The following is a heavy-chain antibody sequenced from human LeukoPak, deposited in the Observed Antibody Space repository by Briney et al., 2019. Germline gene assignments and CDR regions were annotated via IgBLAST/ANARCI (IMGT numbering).Heavy chain of an antibody. D-gene: IGHD3-10*01. J-gene: IGHJ5*02. CDR1: GFTFSDYY. Sequence: PGGSLRLSCAASGFTFSDYYMSWLRQAPGKGLEWVSYISSSGSTIYYADSVKGRFTISRDNSKNTLYLQMNSLRAEDTAVYYCARMGSRLLWFGELLRSPTNWFDPWGQGTLVTVSS. CDR2: ISSSGSTI. CDR3: ARMGSRLLWFGELLRSPTNWFDP. V-gene: IGHV3-11*04.